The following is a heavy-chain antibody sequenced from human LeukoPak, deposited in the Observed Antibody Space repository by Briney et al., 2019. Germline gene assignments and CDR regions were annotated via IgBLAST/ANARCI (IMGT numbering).Heavy chain of an antibody. CDR3: AKDLSWWVTADY. V-gene: IGHV3-23*01. CDR2: VGGDEKA. J-gene: IGHJ4*02. D-gene: IGHD2-21*02. Sequence: GGSLRLSCAASGFPFSGNTMSWVRQAPGRGLEWVSGVGGDEKAHYADFVRGRFTISRDNSKKTVYLQMNSLTVEDTAVYYCAKDLSWWVTADYWGQGVLVTVSS. CDR1: GFPFSGNT.